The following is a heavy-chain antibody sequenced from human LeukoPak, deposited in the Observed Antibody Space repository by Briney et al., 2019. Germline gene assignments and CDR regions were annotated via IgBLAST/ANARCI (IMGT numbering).Heavy chain of an antibody. V-gene: IGHV3-23*01. D-gene: IGHD3-16*01. Sequence: TGGSLRLSCAASGFTFKSYAMSWVRQAPGKELEWVSAISGTGGRTYYTDSVRGRFTISRDNSKNTLYLQMNSLRADDTAVYYCAKGRSESYADNWGQGTLVTVSS. CDR2: ISGTGGRT. J-gene: IGHJ4*02. CDR3: AKGRSESYADN. CDR1: GFTFKSYA.